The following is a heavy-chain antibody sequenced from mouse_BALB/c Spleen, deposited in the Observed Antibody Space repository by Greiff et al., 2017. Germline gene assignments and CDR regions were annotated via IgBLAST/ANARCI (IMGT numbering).Heavy chain of an antibody. J-gene: IGHJ1*01. D-gene: IGHD2-4*01. CDR3: ARMITTSYWYFDV. V-gene: IGHV14-3*02. CDR2: IDPANGNT. CDR1: GFNIKDTY. Sequence: VQLKQSGAELVKPGASVKLSCTASGFNIKDTYMHWVKQRPEQGLEWIGRIDPANGNTKYDPKFQGKATITADTSSNTAYLQLSSLTSEDTAVYYCARMITTSYWYFDVWGAGTTVTAPS.